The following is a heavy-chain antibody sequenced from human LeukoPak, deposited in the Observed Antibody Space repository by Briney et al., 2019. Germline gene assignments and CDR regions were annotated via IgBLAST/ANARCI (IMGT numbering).Heavy chain of an antibody. Sequence: TGGSLRLSCAASGFTFSDYAMTWVRQAPGKGLEWVSTITSGGSFIYYADSVKGRFTISRDNAKNSLYLQMNSLRAEDTAVYYCAKSSYGSPEDYWGQGTLVTVSS. CDR3: AKSSYGSPEDY. V-gene: IGHV3-23*05. D-gene: IGHD5-18*01. J-gene: IGHJ4*02. CDR2: ITSGGSFI. CDR1: GFTFSDYA.